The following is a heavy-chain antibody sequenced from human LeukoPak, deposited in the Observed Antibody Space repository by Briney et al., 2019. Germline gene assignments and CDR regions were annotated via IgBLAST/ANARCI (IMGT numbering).Heavy chain of an antibody. CDR3: ARDYGDSLDDYYGMDV. CDR1: GFTFSSYG. J-gene: IGHJ6*02. Sequence: GGSLRLSCAASGFTFSSYGMHWVRQAPGKGLEWGAVIWYDGSNKYYADSVKGRFTISRDNSKNTLYLQMNSLRAEDTAVYYCARDYGDSLDDYYGMDVWGQGTTVTVSS. CDR2: IWYDGSNK. V-gene: IGHV3-33*01. D-gene: IGHD4-17*01.